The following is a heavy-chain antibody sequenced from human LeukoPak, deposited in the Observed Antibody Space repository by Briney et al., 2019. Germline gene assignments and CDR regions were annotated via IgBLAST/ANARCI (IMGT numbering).Heavy chain of an antibody. CDR3: AKDPRFDY. V-gene: IGHV3-23*01. Sequence: PGESLRLSCAASGFTFSSYAMSWVRQAPGKGLEWVSAISASGSSTYYADSVRGRFTISRDNSKNTLYLQMNSLRAEDTAVYYCAKDPRFDYWGQGTLVTVSS. CDR2: ISASGSST. J-gene: IGHJ4*02. CDR1: GFTFSSYA.